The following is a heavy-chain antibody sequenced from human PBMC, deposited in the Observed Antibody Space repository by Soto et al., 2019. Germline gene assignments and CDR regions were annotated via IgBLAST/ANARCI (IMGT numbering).Heavy chain of an antibody. Sequence: SEALSLPCAVSVASISNGDYSWSWIRQPPGRALEWIGYIYSSGRSDYNPSLKSRVTISIDRSKNQFSLRLTSVTAADAAVYYCARGREGPFFDFWGQGALVTVAS. CDR2: IYSSGRS. CDR1: VASISNGDYS. V-gene: IGHV4-30-2*01. CDR3: ARGREGPFFDF. J-gene: IGHJ5*01.